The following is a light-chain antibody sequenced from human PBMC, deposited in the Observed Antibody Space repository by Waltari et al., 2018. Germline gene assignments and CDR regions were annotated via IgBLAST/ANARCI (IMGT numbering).Light chain of an antibody. V-gene: IGKV2-28*01. J-gene: IGKJ2*01. Sequence: DIVMTQSPLSLPVTPGEPASISCKSSQSLLHSNGYNYLDWYLQKPGQSPQLLIYLGSNRASGVPDRFSGSGSDTDFTLKISRVEAEDVGVYYCKQALQTPFTFGQGTKLEI. CDR1: QSLLHSNGYNY. CDR2: LGS. CDR3: KQALQTPFT.